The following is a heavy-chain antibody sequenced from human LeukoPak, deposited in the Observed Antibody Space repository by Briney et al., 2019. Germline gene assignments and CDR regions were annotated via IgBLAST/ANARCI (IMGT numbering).Heavy chain of an antibody. Sequence: GGSLRLSCAASGFTFSSYAMSWVRQAPGKGLEWVSLISGSGGGTYYAASVKGRFTIPRDNSKNTLYLQMNSLRAEDTAVYYCAKSVGVMGFDYWGQGTLVIVSS. CDR2: ISGSGGGT. D-gene: IGHD3-16*01. CDR1: GFTFSSYA. J-gene: IGHJ4*02. CDR3: AKSVGVMGFDY. V-gene: IGHV3-23*01.